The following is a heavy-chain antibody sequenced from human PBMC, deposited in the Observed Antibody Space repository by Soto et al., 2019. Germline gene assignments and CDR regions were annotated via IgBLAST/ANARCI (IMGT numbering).Heavy chain of an antibody. CDR2: ISAYNGNA. Sequence: GASVKVSCKASGYTFTNYGISWVRQAPGQGLEWMGWISAYNGNADFAQNLQDRVTMTADTPTRIAYMELRSLTSDDTAVYYCARVGTYCTGISCFDYWGQETQVTVSS. CDR1: GYTFTNYG. CDR3: ARVGTYCTGISCFDY. J-gene: IGHJ4*02. V-gene: IGHV1-18*01. D-gene: IGHD2-8*02.